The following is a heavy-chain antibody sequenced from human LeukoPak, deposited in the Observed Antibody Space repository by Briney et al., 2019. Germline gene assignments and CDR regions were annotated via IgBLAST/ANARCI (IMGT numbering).Heavy chain of an antibody. V-gene: IGHV3-53*01. Sequence: PGGSLRLSCAASGFTISSNYMSWVRQAPGKGLEWVSVIYSGGSTYYADSVKGRFTISRDNSKNTLYLQLNSLRAEDTAVYYCARDSPRSSGWSDYWGRGTLVTVSS. CDR2: IYSGGST. CDR1: GFTISSNY. J-gene: IGHJ4*02. D-gene: IGHD6-19*01. CDR3: ARDSPRSSGWSDY.